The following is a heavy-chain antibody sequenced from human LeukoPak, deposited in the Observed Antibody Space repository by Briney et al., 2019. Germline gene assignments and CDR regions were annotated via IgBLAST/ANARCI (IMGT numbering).Heavy chain of an antibody. Sequence: GGSLRLSCAAYGSTFSSYAMSWVRQAPGKGLEWVSAISGCGGSTYYADSVKGRFTISRDNSKNTLNLQMNSLRAEDTAVYYCAKEGASSGYWDYWGQGTLVTVSA. D-gene: IGHD3-22*01. CDR2: ISGCGGST. J-gene: IGHJ4*02. V-gene: IGHV3-23*01. CDR3: AKEGASSGYWDY. CDR1: GSTFSSYA.